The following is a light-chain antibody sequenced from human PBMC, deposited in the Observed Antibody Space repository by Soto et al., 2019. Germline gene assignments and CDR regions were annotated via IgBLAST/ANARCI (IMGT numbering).Light chain of an antibody. J-gene: IGLJ3*02. CDR2: EVS. V-gene: IGLV2-14*01. CDR1: SSDVGGYNY. CDR3: SSFTSSHTGV. Sequence: QSALTQPASVSGSPGQSITISCTGTSSDVGGYNYVSWYQQHRGKAPKVMIYEVSNRPSGVSDRFSGSKSGNTASLTISGLQAEDEADYYCSSFTSSHTGVFGGGTKVTVL.